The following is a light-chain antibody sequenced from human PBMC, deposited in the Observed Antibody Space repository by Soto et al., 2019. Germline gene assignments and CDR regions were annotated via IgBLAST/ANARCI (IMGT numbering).Light chain of an antibody. J-gene: IGKJ2*01. CDR3: QQYGSSPLYT. CDR1: QSVSSSY. CDR2: GAS. Sequence: EIVLTQSPGTLSLSPGERATLSCRASQSVSSSYFAWYQQKPGQAPRLLIYGASSRATGIPDRFSGSGSGTDFTLTISRLEPEDFAVYYCQQYGSSPLYTFGQGTKVEIK. V-gene: IGKV3-20*01.